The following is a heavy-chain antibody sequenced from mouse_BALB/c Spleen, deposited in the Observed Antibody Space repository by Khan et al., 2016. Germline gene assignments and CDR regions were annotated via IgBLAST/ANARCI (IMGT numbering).Heavy chain of an antibody. D-gene: IGHD4-1*01. V-gene: IGHV3-2*02. Sequence: VQLKESGPGLVKPSQSLSLTRTVTGYSITSDYAWNWIRQFPGNKLEWMGYISYSGSTSYNPSLKSRISITRDTSKNQFFLQLNSVTTEDTATHYCAGANWDLFYAMDYWGQGTSVTVSS. CDR1: GYSITSDYA. CDR3: AGANWDLFYAMDY. J-gene: IGHJ4*01. CDR2: ISYSGST.